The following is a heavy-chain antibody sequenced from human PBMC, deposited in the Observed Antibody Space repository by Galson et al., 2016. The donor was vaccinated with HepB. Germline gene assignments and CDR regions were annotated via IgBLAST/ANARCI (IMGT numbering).Heavy chain of an antibody. Sequence: SLRLSCAASGFTFSNYGMHWVRQAPGKGLEWVAVIWYDGSTKYYADSVKGRFTVSRDNSENTLYLEMNSLRAEDTAAYYCARESMIAESRDYIRASYHFDYWGQGTLVTVSS. CDR1: GFTFSNYG. CDR3: ARESMIAESRDYIRASYHFDY. J-gene: IGHJ4*02. D-gene: IGHD3-3*01. V-gene: IGHV3-33*01. CDR2: IWYDGSTK.